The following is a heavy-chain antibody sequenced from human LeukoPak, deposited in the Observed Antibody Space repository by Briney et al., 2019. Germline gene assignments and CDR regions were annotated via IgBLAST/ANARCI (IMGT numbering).Heavy chain of an antibody. CDR3: ARASPSLYYYFDY. V-gene: IGHV4-31*03. J-gene: IGHJ4*02. Sequence: PSETLSLTCTVSGGSITSDGYYWSWIRQHPGKGLEWIGYISYIGNSYYNPSLKSRVTVSSDTSKNQFSLRLNSVTAADTAVYYCARASPSLYYYFDYWGQGTLVTVSS. CDR1: GGSITSDGYY. CDR2: ISYIGNS. D-gene: IGHD6-13*01.